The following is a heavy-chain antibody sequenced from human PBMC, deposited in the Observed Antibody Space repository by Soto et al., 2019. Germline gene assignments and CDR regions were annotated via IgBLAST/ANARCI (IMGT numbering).Heavy chain of an antibody. CDR3: ARDRGPSSGYYPYWFDP. D-gene: IGHD3-22*01. J-gene: IGHJ5*02. Sequence: QVQLVQSGAEVKKPGSSVKVSCKASGGTFSSYAISWVRQAPGQGLEWMGEIIPIFGTANYAQKFQGRVTSPADESTSTAYMELSSRGSEDTGVYYCARDRGPSSGYYPYWFDPWGQGTLVTVSS. CDR1: GGTFSSYA. V-gene: IGHV1-69*12. CDR2: IIPIFGTA.